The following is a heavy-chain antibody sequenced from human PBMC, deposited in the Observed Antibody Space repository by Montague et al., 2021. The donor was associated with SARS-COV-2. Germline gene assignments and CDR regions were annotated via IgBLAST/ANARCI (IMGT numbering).Heavy chain of an antibody. CDR1: GGSVSSGSYY. D-gene: IGHD3-9*01. V-gene: IGHV4-61*01. Sequence: SETLSLTCTVSGGSVSSGSYYWSWIRQPPGKGLEWIGYIYYSGSTNYNPSLKSRVTISVDTSKNQFSLKLSSVTAADTAVYYCARDSRTDFDWLFPDSGSYYYYMDVGGKGTTVTVSS. CDR3: ARDSRTDFDWLFPDSGSYYYYMDV. J-gene: IGHJ6*03. CDR2: IYYSGST.